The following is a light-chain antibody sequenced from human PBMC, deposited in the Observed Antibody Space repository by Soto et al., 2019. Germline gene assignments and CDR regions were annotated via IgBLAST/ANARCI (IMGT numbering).Light chain of an antibody. CDR3: QQCGSSST. CDR1: QSINTY. CDR2: AAS. V-gene: IGKV3-11*01. Sequence: ENVLTQSPATLSLSPGEGATLSCRASQSINTYLAWYQQKPGPATRLLIYAASKRATGLPARFSGSGSGTNFTLTFSRLAPEDFAVYYCQQCGSSSTFGQGTRLEIK. J-gene: IGKJ5*01.